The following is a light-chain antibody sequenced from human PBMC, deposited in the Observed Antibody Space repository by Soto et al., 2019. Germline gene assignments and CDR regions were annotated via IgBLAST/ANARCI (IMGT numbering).Light chain of an antibody. CDR3: QQYGSSPWT. CDR2: GAS. Sequence: EIVLTQSPGTLSLSPGERATLSCRASQSVSSSYLAWYQQKPGQAPRLLIYGASSRAPGIPDRFSGSGSGTDFTLTISRLDPEDFAVYYCQQYGSSPWTFGQGTKVEIK. CDR1: QSVSSSY. V-gene: IGKV3-20*01. J-gene: IGKJ1*01.